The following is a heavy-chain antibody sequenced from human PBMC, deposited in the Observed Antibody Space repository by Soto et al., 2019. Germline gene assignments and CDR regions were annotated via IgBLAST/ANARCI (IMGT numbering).Heavy chain of an antibody. D-gene: IGHD3-9*01. CDR1: GYTFTCYG. CDR3: ARARTRYFDWVFPY. J-gene: IGHJ4*02. CDR2: ISVDNGNT. V-gene: IGHV1-18*01. Sequence: QVQLVQTGAEVKKPGASVKVACKASGYTFTCYGITWVRQAPGQGLEWMGWISVDNGNTNYAQKFQGRVTVTTDTSTSTAYMELRSLRSDDTAVYYCARARTRYFDWVFPYWGQGTLVTVSS.